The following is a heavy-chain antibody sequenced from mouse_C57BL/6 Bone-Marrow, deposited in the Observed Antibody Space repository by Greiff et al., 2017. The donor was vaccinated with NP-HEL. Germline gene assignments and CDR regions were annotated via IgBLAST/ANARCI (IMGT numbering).Heavy chain of an antibody. CDR3: ARDYAMDY. CDR1: GYTFTDYY. Sequence: VQVVESGPELVKPGASVKISCKASGYTFTDYYINWVKQRPGQGLEWIGWIFPGRGSTYYNAKFKGKATLTVDKSSRTAYMLLSSLTSEDSAVYFCARDYAMDYWGQGTSVTVSS. CDR2: IFPGRGST. J-gene: IGHJ4*01. V-gene: IGHV1-75*01.